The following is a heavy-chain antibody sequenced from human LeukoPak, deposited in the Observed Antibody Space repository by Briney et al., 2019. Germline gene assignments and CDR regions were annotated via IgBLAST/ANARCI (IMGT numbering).Heavy chain of an antibody. J-gene: IGHJ4*02. CDR2: IYYSGST. CDR1: GGSISSYY. CDR3: ATAGGSDWYFLDY. D-gene: IGHD6-13*01. V-gene: IGHV4-59*01. Sequence: SETLSLTCTVSGGSISSYYWSWIRQPPGKGLEWIGYIYYSGSTNYNPSLKSRVTISVDTSKNQFSLKLSSVTAAGTAVYYCATAGGSDWYFLDYWGQGTLVTVSS.